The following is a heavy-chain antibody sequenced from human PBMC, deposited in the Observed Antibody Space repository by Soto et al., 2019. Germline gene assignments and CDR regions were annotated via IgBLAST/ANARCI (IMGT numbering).Heavy chain of an antibody. J-gene: IGHJ2*01. D-gene: IGHD1-26*01. CDR1: GGSSSSGGYS. V-gene: IGHV4-30-2*01. CDR3: AREGGSGSPYWDFHV. CDR2: IFHRGST. Sequence: QLQLQESGSGLVKPSQTLSLTCTVSGGSSSSGGYSWSWLRQPPGKGLEWICYIFHRGSTYYNPSLKSRVTIAVDGSKKLFALELSSVTASDSAIYYAREGGSGSPYWDFHVWGRGTLVTVSS.